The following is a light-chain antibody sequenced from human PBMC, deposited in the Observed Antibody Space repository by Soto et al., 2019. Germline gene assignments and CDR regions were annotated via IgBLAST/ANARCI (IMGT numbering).Light chain of an antibody. Sequence: EILLTQSPGTLSLSPGERATLSCRASQSVRNSYLAWYQQKPGQGPRLLIYGASTRATGIPDRFSGSGSGTDFTLSITRLEPEDLAVYYCQQYASSPITFGQGTRLEIK. CDR3: QQYASSPIT. J-gene: IGKJ5*01. CDR1: QSVRNSY. V-gene: IGKV3-20*01. CDR2: GAS.